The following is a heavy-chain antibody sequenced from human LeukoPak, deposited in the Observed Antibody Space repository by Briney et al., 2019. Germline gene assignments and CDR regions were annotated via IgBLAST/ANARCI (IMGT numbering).Heavy chain of an antibody. CDR1: GFNFGVYN. CDR2: ISSDAYYI. J-gene: IGHJ4*02. CDR3: ARVEGSSRVFDY. V-gene: IGHV3-21*06. Sequence: GGSLRLSCAASGFNFGVYNMHWVRQTPGKGLAGVSSISSDAYYIYYADSVKGRFTISRDNANNSVFLQMNSLIAEYTAVDFCARVEGSSRVFDYWGQGTLVTVSS. D-gene: IGHD6-13*01.